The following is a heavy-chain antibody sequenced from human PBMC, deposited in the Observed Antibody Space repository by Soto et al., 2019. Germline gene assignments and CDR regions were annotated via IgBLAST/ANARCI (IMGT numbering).Heavy chain of an antibody. CDR3: ARFRAPRRRLISMSFHL. CDR2: IYPGDSDI. Sequence: GESLKISCKASGYDFTNYWIAWVRQTPGRGLEWMGMIYPGDSDIRYNPSFRGRVTISADKSITSAFVQWGSLKASDSAIYYCARFRAPRRRLISMSFHLWGLGTLVTVSS. V-gene: IGHV5-51*01. J-gene: IGHJ4*03. CDR1: GYDFTNYW. D-gene: IGHD6-25*01.